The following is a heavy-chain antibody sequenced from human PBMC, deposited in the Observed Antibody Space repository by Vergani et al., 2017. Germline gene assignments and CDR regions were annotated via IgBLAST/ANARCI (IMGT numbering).Heavy chain of an antibody. D-gene: IGHD3-9*01. CDR2: IYRTGRT. V-gene: IGHV4-38-2*01. Sequence: QVQLQESGPGLVKPSETLSLTCAVSGFSIDNGYYWDWIRQPPGKGLEWIGSIYRTGRTHFNPSLKSRVTISVDTSNHHFSLRLNSLTAADTAVYYCARRSGIVYDIFSGTKYFFDFWGQGTLVTVSS. CDR1: GFSIDNGYY. CDR3: ARRSGIVYDIFSGTKYFFDF. J-gene: IGHJ4*02.